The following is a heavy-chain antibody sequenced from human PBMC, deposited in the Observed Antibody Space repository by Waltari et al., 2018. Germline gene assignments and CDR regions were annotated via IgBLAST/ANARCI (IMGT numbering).Heavy chain of an antibody. V-gene: IGHV7-4-1*02. Sequence: PGQGLEWMGWINTNTGNPTYAQGFTGRFVFSLDTSVSTAYLQISSLKAEDTAVYYCARQRGYYGSGSRLQYFQHWGQGTLVTVSS. J-gene: IGHJ1*01. CDR2: INTNTGNP. D-gene: IGHD3-10*01. CDR3: ARQRGYYGSGSRLQYFQH.